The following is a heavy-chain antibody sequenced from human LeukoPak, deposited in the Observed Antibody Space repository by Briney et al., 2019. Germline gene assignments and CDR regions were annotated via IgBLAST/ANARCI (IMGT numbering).Heavy chain of an antibody. D-gene: IGHD3-10*01. CDR1: GFTFSSYG. CDR2: IRYDGSNK. Sequence: GGSLRLSCAASGFTFSSYGMHWVRQAPGKGLEWAAFIRYDGSNKYYADPVKGRFTISRDNSKNTLYLQMNSLRAEDTAVYYCAKLGPTMVREGEGFDYWGQGTLVTVSS. J-gene: IGHJ4*02. V-gene: IGHV3-30*02. CDR3: AKLGPTMVREGEGFDY.